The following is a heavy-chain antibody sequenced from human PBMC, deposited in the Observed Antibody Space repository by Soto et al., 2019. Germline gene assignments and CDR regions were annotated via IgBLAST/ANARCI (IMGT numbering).Heavy chain of an antibody. Sequence: PGGSLRLSCAASGFTFSDYYMSWIRQAPGKGLEWVSYISSSGSTIYYADSVKGRFTISRDNAKNSLYLQMNSLRAEGTAVYYCARYLRWIRTHDAFDIWGQGTMVTVSS. CDR2: ISSSGSTI. D-gene: IGHD3-10*02. CDR3: ARYLRWIRTHDAFDI. CDR1: GFTFSDYY. J-gene: IGHJ3*02. V-gene: IGHV3-11*01.